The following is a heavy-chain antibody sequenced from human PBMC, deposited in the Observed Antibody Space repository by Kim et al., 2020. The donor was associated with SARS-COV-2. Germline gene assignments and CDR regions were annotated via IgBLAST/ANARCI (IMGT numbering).Heavy chain of an antibody. CDR3: ASRPGIAVAGLDY. Sequence: ASVKVSCKASGYTFTDSAIHWVRQAPGQRLEWMGWINTGNGDTKYSQDFQGRVTITRDTSASTAYMELSSLRFEDTAVYHCASRPGIAVAGLDYWGQGTPVSVSS. CDR1: GYTFTDSA. V-gene: IGHV1-3*04. J-gene: IGHJ4*02. CDR2: INTGNGDT. D-gene: IGHD6-19*01.